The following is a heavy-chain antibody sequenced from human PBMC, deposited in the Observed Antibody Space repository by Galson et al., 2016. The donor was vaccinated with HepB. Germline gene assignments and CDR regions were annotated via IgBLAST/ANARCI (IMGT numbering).Heavy chain of an antibody. Sequence: SLRLSCAASGFTFSDYGMSWVRQAPGKGLEWVSAISGSGGSTHYADSVEGRFTISRDNSKNTLYLQMNSLRAEDTAVYCCAKGRFSVAGPLDHWGQRTLVTVSS. CDR1: GFTFSDYG. V-gene: IGHV3-23*01. D-gene: IGHD6-19*01. J-gene: IGHJ4*02. CDR3: AKGRFSVAGPLDH. CDR2: ISGSGGST.